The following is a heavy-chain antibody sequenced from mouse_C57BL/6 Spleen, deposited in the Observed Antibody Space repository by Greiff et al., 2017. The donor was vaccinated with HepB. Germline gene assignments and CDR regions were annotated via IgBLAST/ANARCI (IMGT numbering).Heavy chain of an antibody. CDR2: IDPSDSYT. V-gene: IGHV1-50*01. J-gene: IGHJ3*01. CDR1: GYTFTSYW. CDR3: ARGDYGSGAY. D-gene: IGHD1-1*01. Sequence: VQLQQSGAELVKPGASVKLSCKASGYTFTSYWMQWVKQRPGQGLEWIGEIDPSDSYTNYNQKFKGKATLTVDTSSSTAYMQLSSRTSEDSAVDYCARGDYGSGAYWGQGTLVTVSA.